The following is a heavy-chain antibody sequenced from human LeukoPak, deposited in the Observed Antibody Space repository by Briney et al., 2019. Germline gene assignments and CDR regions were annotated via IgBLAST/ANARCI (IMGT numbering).Heavy chain of an antibody. CDR2: INADGGRT. D-gene: IGHD3-3*01. Sequence: GGSLRLSCVASGFSLGAYAMHWVRQARGKGLEWVSHINADGGRTYYADAVKGRFTTSRDNSKDSLYLQMTGPRAEDSAVYYCATWAFYHDLDVWGRGTTVTVSS. J-gene: IGHJ6*02. V-gene: IGHV3-43*02. CDR1: GFSLGAYA. CDR3: ATWAFYHDLDV.